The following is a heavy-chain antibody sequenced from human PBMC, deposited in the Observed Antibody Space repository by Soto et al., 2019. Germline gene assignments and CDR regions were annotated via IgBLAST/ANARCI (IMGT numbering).Heavy chain of an antibody. J-gene: IGHJ4*02. V-gene: IGHV3-7*01. CDR1: GFTFSSYW. Sequence: GGSLRLSCAASGFTFSSYWMSWVRQAPGKGLEWVANIKQDGSEKYYVDSVKGRFTISRDNAKNSLYLQMNSLRAEDTAVYYCARVSYYYDSSGYYYYWGQGTLVTVSS. CDR2: IKQDGSEK. D-gene: IGHD3-22*01. CDR3: ARVSYYYDSSGYYYY.